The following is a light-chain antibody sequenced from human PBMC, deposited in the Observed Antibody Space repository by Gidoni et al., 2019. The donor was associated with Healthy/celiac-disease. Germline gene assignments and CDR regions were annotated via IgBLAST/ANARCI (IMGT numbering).Light chain of an antibody. J-gene: IGLJ3*02. CDR2: EGS. CDR3: CSYAGSSTSRV. V-gene: IGLV2-23*01. CDR1: SSDVGSYNL. Sequence: QPALTQPASVSGSPGQSITISCTGTSSDVGSYNLVSWYQQHPGKAPKLMIYEGSKRPSGVSNRFSGSKSGNTASLTISGLQAEDEADYYCCSYAGSSTSRVFGGGTKLTVL.